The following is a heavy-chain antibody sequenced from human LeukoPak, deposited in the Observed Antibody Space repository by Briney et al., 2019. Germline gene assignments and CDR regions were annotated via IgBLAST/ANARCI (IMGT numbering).Heavy chain of an antibody. CDR2: INADGSIT. J-gene: IGHJ4*02. D-gene: IGHD5-18*01. V-gene: IGHV3-74*01. CDR3: ARVPTNSYGYGE. CDR1: GFTLSIYW. Sequence: GGSLRLSCAGSGFTLSIYWVHWVRRVPGKGLVWVAHINADGSITSHADSVRGRFAISRDNGKNTVYLQMSGLRVEDTAVYYCARVPTNSYGYGEWGQGSLVTVSS.